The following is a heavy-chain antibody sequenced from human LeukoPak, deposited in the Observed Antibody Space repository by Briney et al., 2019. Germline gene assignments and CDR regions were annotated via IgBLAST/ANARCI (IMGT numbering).Heavy chain of an antibody. CDR3: ARGGAITMVRGVPSYRH. CDR2: ISYDGSNK. D-gene: IGHD3-10*01. Sequence: GRPLRLSCAASGFTFSSYAMHWARQAPGKGLEWVAVISYDGSNKYYADSVKGRFTISRDNSKNTLYLQMNSLRAEDTAVYYCARGGAITMVRGVPSYRHWGQGTLVTVSS. J-gene: IGHJ4*02. V-gene: IGHV3-30*04. CDR1: GFTFSSYA.